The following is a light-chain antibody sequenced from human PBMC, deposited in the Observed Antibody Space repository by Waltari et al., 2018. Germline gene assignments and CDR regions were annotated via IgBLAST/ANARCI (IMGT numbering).Light chain of an antibody. Sequence: QSVLTQPPSVSEAPRQRVTISCSGRSSNIGKNGVNWYQHLPGEAPKLLIFFDYPLPPGVSDRFSGSESGTSASLAISGLQPQDEADYYCSTWDDSLNAWVFGGGTKLTVL. J-gene: IGLJ3*02. CDR1: SSNIGKNG. CDR3: STWDDSLNAWV. CDR2: FDY. V-gene: IGLV1-36*01.